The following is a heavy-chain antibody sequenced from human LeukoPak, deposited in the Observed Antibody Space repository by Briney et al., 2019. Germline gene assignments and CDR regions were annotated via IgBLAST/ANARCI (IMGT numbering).Heavy chain of an antibody. Sequence: GGSLRLSCVDSGFTFTNAWMSWVRQAPGKGLEWIGRIKSKADGETTNYAEPVRGRFTISRDDSKSAVYLQMNSLKIEDTAVYYCTTDLGTYYHGSQRLIPIDYWGQGTLVTVSS. V-gene: IGHV3-15*01. J-gene: IGHJ4*02. CDR3: TTDLGTYYHGSQRLIPIDY. CDR1: GFTFTNAW. CDR2: IKSKADGETT. D-gene: IGHD3-10*01.